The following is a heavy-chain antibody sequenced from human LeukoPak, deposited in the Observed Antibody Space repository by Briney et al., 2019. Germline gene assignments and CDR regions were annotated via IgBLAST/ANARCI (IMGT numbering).Heavy chain of an antibody. Sequence: ASVKVSCKASGYSFTNYDINWVRQAPGQGLEWMGWIKPNSGDTGYAQKFQGRVTFSRNTSISTAYMELTNLRSEDTAVYYCERCDYDTTINPNWFDPWGQGTLVTVSS. V-gene: IGHV1-8*03. D-gene: IGHD3-22*01. J-gene: IGHJ5*02. CDR1: GYSFTNYD. CDR2: IKPNSGDT. CDR3: ERCDYDTTINPNWFDP.